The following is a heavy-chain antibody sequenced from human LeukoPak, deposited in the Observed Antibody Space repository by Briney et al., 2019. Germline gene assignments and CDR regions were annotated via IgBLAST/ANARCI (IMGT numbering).Heavy chain of an antibody. V-gene: IGHV4-39*07. CDR3: ARERWGDQLLWVDAFDI. J-gene: IGHJ3*02. CDR2: IYYSGST. D-gene: IGHD2-2*01. Sequence: SETLSLTCTVSGGSISSSSYYWGWIRQPPGKGLEWIGSIYYSGSTYYNPSLRSRVTISVDTSKNQFSLKLSSVTAADTAVYYCARERWGDQLLWVDAFDIWGQGTMVTVSS. CDR1: GGSISSSSYY.